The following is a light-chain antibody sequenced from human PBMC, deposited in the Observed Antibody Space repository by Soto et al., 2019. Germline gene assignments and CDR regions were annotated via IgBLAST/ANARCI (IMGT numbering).Light chain of an antibody. CDR3: QQYGRSPLLYT. J-gene: IGKJ2*01. CDR2: GAS. CDR1: QSVIGNY. V-gene: IGKV3-20*01. Sequence: ENVLTQSPGTLSLSPGERATLSCRASQSVIGNYLAWYQQKPGQVPRLLIYGASTRAAGVPDRFSGSGSGTDFTLTITRLEPEDSAVYYCQQYGRSPLLYTFGQGTRLGVK.